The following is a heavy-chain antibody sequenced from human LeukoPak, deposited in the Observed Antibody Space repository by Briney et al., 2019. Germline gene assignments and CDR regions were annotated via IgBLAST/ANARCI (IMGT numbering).Heavy chain of an antibody. CDR1: GASFVNYY. D-gene: IGHD3-10*01. CDR3: ARDLSHYYGSVPS. Sequence: SETLSLTCAVYGASFVNYYWGWVRQPPGKGLEWIGEVLHGGTTKYNPSLMSRVTISLDASKNQFTLRMTSVTAADTAVYYCARDLSHYYGSVPSWGQGTLVTVSS. CDR2: VLHGGTT. J-gene: IGHJ5*02. V-gene: IGHV4-34*12.